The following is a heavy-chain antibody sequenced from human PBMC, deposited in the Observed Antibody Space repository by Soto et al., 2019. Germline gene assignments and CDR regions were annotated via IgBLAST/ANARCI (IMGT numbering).Heavy chain of an antibody. CDR2: ISSYNGNT. V-gene: IGHV1-18*04. CDR3: ATAAPGIWLWEFVDYYFGMDV. Sequence: QVQLVQSGAEVKKPGASVKVSCKASGYTFTSYGISWVRQAPGQGLEWMGWISSYNGNTNYAQKHQGRVTITTDTSTSTAYMELRILTSADTAVYYCATAAPGIWLWEFVDYYFGMDVWVQGTTFTVSS. D-gene: IGHD3-10*01. CDR1: GYTFTSYG. J-gene: IGHJ6*02.